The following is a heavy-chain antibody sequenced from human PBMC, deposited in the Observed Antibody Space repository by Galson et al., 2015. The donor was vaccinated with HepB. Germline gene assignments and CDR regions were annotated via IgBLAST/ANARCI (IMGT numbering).Heavy chain of an antibody. CDR2: ISGSGGST. V-gene: IGHV3-23*01. CDR1: GFTFSSYA. J-gene: IGHJ4*02. D-gene: IGHD3-22*01. Sequence: SLRLSCAASGFTFSSYAMSWVRQAPGKGLEWVSAISGSGGSTYYADSVKGRFTISRDDSKNTLYPQMSSLRAEDTAVYYCARESREYYYDSSGYYVIWGQGTLVTVSS. CDR3: ARESREYYYDSSGYYVI.